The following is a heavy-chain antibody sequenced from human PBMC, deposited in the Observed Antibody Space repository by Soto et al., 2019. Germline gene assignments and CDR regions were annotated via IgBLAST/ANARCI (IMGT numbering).Heavy chain of an antibody. J-gene: IGHJ4*02. D-gene: IGHD3-10*01. CDR2: INHSGST. CDR1: GGSFSGYY. V-gene: IGHV4-34*01. Sequence: QVQLQQWGAGLLKPSETLSLTCAVYGGSFSGYYWSWIRQPPGKGLEWIGEINHSGSTNYNPSLKSRVPISVDTSKNQFSRKLSSVTAAETAVYYCARGRTWYYYGSGSYSYFDYWGQGTLVTVSS. CDR3: ARGRTWYYYGSGSYSYFDY.